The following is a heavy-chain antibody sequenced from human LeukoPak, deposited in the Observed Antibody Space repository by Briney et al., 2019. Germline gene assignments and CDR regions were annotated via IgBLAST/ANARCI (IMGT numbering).Heavy chain of an antibody. CDR1: GGSISSYY. CDR3: ARGLLDSYGYGYYFDY. J-gene: IGHJ4*02. D-gene: IGHD5-18*01. CDR2: IYYSGST. V-gene: IGHV4-59*01. Sequence: SETLSLTCTVSGGSISSYYWSWIRQPPGKGLEWIGYIYYSGSTNCNPSLKSRVTISVDTSKNQFSLKLSSVTAADTAVYYCARGLLDSYGYGYYFDYWGQGTLVTVSS.